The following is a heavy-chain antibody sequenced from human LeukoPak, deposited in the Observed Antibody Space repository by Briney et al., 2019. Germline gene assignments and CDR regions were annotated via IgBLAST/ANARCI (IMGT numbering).Heavy chain of an antibody. CDR3: AREGSLVVIRPFDY. J-gene: IGHJ4*02. D-gene: IGHD3-3*01. CDR2: IKQDGSER. Sequence: GGSLRLSCAASGFTFSSYWMSWVRQAPGKGLEWVANIKQDGSERYYVDSVKGRFTISRDNAKNSLYLQMNSLRAEDTAVYYCAREGSLVVIRPFDYWGQGTLVTVSS. CDR1: GFTFSSYW. V-gene: IGHV3-7*01.